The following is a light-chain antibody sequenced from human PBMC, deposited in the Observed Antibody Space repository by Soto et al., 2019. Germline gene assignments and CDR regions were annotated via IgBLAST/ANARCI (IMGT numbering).Light chain of an antibody. CDR2: DVS. CDR3: SSYTSSSTLV. CDR1: SSDVGGYNY. V-gene: IGLV2-14*03. Sequence: QSVLTQPASVSGSPGQSIAISCTGTSSDVGGYNYVSWYQQHPGKAPKVMICDVSNRPSGVSDRFSGSKSGNTASLTISGLQAEDEADYYCSSYTSSSTLVFGGATKLTVL. J-gene: IGLJ2*01.